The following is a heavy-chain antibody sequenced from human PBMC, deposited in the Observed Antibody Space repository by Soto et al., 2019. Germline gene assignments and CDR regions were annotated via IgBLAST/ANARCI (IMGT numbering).Heavy chain of an antibody. Sequence: ASVKVSCKASGYTFTSYYMHWVRQAPGQGLEWMGIINPSGGSTSYAQKFQGRVTMTRDTSTSTVYMELSSLRSEDTAVYYCARGTGIVLVPAANRFDYWGQGTLVTVSS. V-gene: IGHV1-46*01. CDR2: INPSGGST. CDR3: ARGTGIVLVPAANRFDY. J-gene: IGHJ4*02. D-gene: IGHD2-2*01. CDR1: GYTFTSYY.